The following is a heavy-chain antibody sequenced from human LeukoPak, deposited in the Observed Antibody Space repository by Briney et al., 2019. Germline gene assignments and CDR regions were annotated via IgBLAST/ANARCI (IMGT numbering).Heavy chain of an antibody. J-gene: IGHJ4*02. CDR1: GGSISDYY. CDR3: ARVGAVAV. CDR2: IYYSGST. Sequence: SETLSLTCTVSGGSISDYYWTWIRQPPGKGLEWIGSIYYSGSTYYNPSLKSRVTISVDTSKNQFSLKLSSVAAADTAVYYCARVGAVAVWGQGTLVTVSS. V-gene: IGHV4-59*12. D-gene: IGHD6-19*01.